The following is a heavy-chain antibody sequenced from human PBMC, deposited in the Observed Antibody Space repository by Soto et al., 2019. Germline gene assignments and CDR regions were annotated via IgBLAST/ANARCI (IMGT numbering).Heavy chain of an antibody. CDR3: AREGGSETLQPSYNWFDT. J-gene: IGHJ5*02. CDR2: INANNGGA. Sequence: QVQLVQSGAEVKKPGASVKVSCKASGYTFTDYHIHWVRQAPGKGLEFMGWINANNGGAGAAQQFQGRVTVTRDTSITTVYMELSNLRSDVTAVYYCAREGGSETLQPSYNWFDTWGQGTLVTVSS. D-gene: IGHD6-25*01. CDR1: GYTFTDYH. V-gene: IGHV1-2*02.